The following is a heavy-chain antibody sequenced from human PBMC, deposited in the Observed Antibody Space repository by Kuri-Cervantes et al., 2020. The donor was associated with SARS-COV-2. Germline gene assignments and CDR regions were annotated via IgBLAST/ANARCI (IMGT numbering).Heavy chain of an antibody. J-gene: IGHJ4*02. CDR3: VRTEGVVDNHYFDY. Sequence: SETLSLTCTVSGGSIENYFWTWIRQSPGKGLEWIGHIYSTGATNYNPSLKSRVAISLDTSKNQFSLNVSSMTAADTAVYYCVRTEGVVDNHYFDYWGQGTLVTVSS. V-gene: IGHV4-59*01. CDR1: GGSIENYF. D-gene: IGHD3-16*02. CDR2: IYSTGAT.